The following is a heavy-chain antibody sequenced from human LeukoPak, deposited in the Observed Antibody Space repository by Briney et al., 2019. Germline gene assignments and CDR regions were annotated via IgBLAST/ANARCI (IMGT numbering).Heavy chain of an antibody. CDR1: GFTFSDAW. V-gene: IGHV3-15*01. CDR2: VKSKTNGGTT. D-gene: IGHD1-26*01. CDR3: TTRGGSFSIFDY. Sequence: GGSLRLSCAASGFTFSDAWMSWVRQAPGQGMEWVGRVKSKTNGGTTDNAAPVKGRFTISRDDSKNTLYLQMNSLKTEDTAVYYCTTRGGSFSIFDYWGQGTLVTVSS. J-gene: IGHJ4*02.